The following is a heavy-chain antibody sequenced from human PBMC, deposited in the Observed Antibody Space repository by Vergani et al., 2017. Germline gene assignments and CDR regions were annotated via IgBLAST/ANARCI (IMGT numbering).Heavy chain of an antibody. J-gene: IGHJ6*03. D-gene: IGHD1-7*01. CDR2: IYWNDDH. CDR3: VYRKTECGTTGCFYPFYCYCYMDV. V-gene: IGHV2-5*04. Sequence: QITLNESGPTLVKPTQTLTLTCTFSGFSLNTRGVSVAWIRQPPGKALDWLALIYWNDDHHYSPSLNNRVTITKDTSENQVVLTMTNMDYVDTGTYYCVYRKTECGTTGCFYPFYCYCYMDVWGKGTTVTVSS. CDR1: GFSLNTRGVS.